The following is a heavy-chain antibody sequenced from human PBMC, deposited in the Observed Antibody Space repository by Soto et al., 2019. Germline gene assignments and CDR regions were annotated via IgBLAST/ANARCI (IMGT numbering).Heavy chain of an antibody. V-gene: IGHV1-8*01. D-gene: IGHD3-16*01. CDR1: GYTFTRYD. Sequence: QVQLVQSGAEVKKPGASVKVSCKASGYTFTRYDINWVRQATGQGLGWMGWMNPNSGNTAYAQKFQGTVTMTRNTSTGTAYMALSSLRSEDTGVYYCAREVVGGNLPNWGQGTLVTVSS. CDR2: MNPNSGNT. J-gene: IGHJ4*02. CDR3: AREVVGGNLPN.